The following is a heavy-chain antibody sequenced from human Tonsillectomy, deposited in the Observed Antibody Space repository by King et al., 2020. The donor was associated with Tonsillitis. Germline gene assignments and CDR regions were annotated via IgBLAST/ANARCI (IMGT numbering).Heavy chain of an antibody. J-gene: IGHJ5*02. Sequence: VQLQQWGAGLLKPSETLSLTCAVYGGSFSGYYWSWIRQPPGKGLEWIGEINHSVSTNYNPSLKSRVTISVETSKNQFSLKLSSGISAYTAVYYCAGRYCSSSSCPNWFDPWGQGTLVTVSS. CDR2: INHSVST. CDR1: GGSFSGYY. V-gene: IGHV4-34*01. D-gene: IGHD2-15*01. CDR3: AGRYCSSSSCPNWFDP.